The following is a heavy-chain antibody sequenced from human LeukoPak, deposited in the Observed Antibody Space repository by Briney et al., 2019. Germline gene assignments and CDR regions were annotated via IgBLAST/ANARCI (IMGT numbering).Heavy chain of an antibody. J-gene: IGHJ4*02. V-gene: IGHV3-23*01. CDR2: ISGSGGST. CDR3: QRYGSGSSFGY. D-gene: IGHD3-10*01. CDR1: GFTCSSYA. Sequence: GGSLRLSCAASGFTCSSYAMSWVRQAPGKGLEWVSAISGSGGSTYYADSVKGRFTISRDNSKNTLYLQMNSLRAEDTAVYYCQRYGSGSSFGYWGQGTLVTVSS.